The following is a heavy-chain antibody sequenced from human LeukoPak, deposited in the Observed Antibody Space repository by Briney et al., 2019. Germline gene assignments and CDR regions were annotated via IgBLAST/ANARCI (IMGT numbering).Heavy chain of an antibody. CDR2: ISNSSSTI. D-gene: IGHD1-7*01. J-gene: IGHJ6*03. CDR1: GFTFSDYH. Sequence: GGSLRLSCAASGFTFSDYHMSWIRQAPGKGLEWVSYISNSSSTIYYADSVKGRFTVSRDNAENSLFLQMHSLRAEDMAVYYCAKSFLELEAYDYYMDVWGKGTTVTVSS. CDR3: AKSFLELEAYDYYMDV. V-gene: IGHV3-11*04.